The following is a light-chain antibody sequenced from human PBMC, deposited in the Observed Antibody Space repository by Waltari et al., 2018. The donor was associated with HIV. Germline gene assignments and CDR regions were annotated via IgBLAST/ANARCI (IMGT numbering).Light chain of an antibody. Sequence: PGQRVTISCSGSSSNIGRNTVNWYQQLPGTAPKLLIYSSNHRPSGVPDRFSGSKSGASASLAISGLQSEDEADYYCATWDDSLNGRVFGGGTKLTVL. CDR1: SSNIGRNT. CDR2: SSN. CDR3: ATWDDSLNGRV. J-gene: IGLJ3*02. V-gene: IGLV1-44*01.